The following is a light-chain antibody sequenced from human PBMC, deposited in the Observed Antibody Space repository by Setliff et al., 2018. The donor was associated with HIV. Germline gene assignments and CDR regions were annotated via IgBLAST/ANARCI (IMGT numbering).Light chain of an antibody. Sequence: QSVLTQPASVSGSPGQSITISCTGSTSDMSHYNFVSWYQQHPGTAPKLMIYEVSHRPPGASSRFAGSKSGNTASLTISGLQAEDEADYYCASYTRNDLYVFGSGTKVTVL. CDR3: ASYTRNDLYV. CDR1: TSDMSHYNF. V-gene: IGLV2-14*01. J-gene: IGLJ1*01. CDR2: EVS.